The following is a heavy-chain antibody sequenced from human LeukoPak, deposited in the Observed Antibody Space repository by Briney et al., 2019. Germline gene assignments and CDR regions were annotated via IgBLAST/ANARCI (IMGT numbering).Heavy chain of an antibody. V-gene: IGHV1-8*01. J-gene: IGHJ5*02. Sequence: ASVKVSCKASGYTFTSYGINWVRQATGQGLEWMGWMNPNSGNTGYAQKFQGRVTMTRNTSISTAYMELSSLRSEDTAVYYCARTPYGSGSHSTYNWFDPWGQGTLVTVSS. CDR2: MNPNSGNT. CDR3: ARTPYGSGSHSTYNWFDP. CDR1: GYTFTSYG. D-gene: IGHD3-10*01.